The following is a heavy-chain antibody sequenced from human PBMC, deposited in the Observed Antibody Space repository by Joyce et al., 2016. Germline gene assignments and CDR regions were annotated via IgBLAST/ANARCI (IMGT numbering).Heavy chain of an antibody. J-gene: IGHJ4*02. CDR1: GLTLRNYG. CDR2: ISYDGIYK. Sequence: QVQLVESGGGVVQPGRSLRLSCAASGLTLRNYGVHWVRQGPGKGLEWVAVISYDGIYKYYADSVKGRFTISRDNSKNTVFLEMNSLRAEDTAVYYCAKILTATYSSGWFLDYWGQGTLVTVSS. V-gene: IGHV3-30*18. CDR3: AKILTATYSSGWFLDY. D-gene: IGHD6-25*01.